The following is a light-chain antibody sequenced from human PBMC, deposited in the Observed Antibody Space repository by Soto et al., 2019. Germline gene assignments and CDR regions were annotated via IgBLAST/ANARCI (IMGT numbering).Light chain of an antibody. V-gene: IGKV3-11*01. Sequence: EIVLTQSPASLSLSLGERATLSCRASQSVSSYLAWYQQKPGQAPRRLIYDASNMASGIPARFSGSGSGTDFTLTISSLEPEDFAVYYCQHYGTSPSTFGRGTKVDIK. CDR1: QSVSSY. J-gene: IGKJ1*01. CDR2: DAS. CDR3: QHYGTSPST.